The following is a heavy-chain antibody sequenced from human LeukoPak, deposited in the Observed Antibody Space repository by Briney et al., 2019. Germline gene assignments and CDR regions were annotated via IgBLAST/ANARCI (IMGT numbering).Heavy chain of an antibody. J-gene: IGHJ4*02. CDR2: IRYDGSNK. V-gene: IGHV3-30*02. Sequence: GGSLRLSCAASGFTFSSYGMHWVRQAPGKGLEWVAFIRYDGSNKYYADSVKGRFTISRDNSKNTLYLQMNSLRAEDTAVYYCAKDFRISTVTTPDYWGQGTLVTVSS. D-gene: IGHD4-17*01. CDR3: AKDFRISTVTTPDY. CDR1: GFTFSSYG.